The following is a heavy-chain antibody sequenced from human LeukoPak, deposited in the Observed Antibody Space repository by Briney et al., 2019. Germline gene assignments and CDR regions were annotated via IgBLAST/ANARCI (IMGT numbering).Heavy chain of an antibody. J-gene: IGHJ4*02. CDR2: ISGSGGST. CDR3: AKCSGGSCYREHFDY. V-gene: IGHV3-23*01. D-gene: IGHD2-15*01. CDR1: GFTFSSYA. Sequence: GGSLRLSCEASGFTFSSYAMSWVRQAPGKGLEWVSAISGSGGSTYYADSVKGRFTISRDNSKNTLYLQMNSLRAEDTAVYYCAKCSGGSCYREHFDYWGQGTLVTVSS.